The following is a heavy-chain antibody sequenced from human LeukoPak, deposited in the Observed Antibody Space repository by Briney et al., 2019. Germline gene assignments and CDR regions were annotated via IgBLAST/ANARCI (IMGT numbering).Heavy chain of an antibody. CDR1: GYSFTSYY. V-gene: IGHV1-2*02. CDR2: IKADNGGA. Sequence: GSVRVSCKASGYSFTSYYMHWVRQAPGEGLEWMGWIKADNGGANYAQNFQGRVTMTRDKSNSTAYMEMSRLRSHHTAVYYCARYYCSITSCHVFDCWGQGTLVTVSS. D-gene: IGHD2-2*01. CDR3: ARYYCSITSCHVFDC. J-gene: IGHJ4*02.